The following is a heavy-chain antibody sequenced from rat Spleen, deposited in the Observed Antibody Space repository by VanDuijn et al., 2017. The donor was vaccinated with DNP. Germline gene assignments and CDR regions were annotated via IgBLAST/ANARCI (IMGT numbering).Heavy chain of an antibody. D-gene: IGHD1-11*01. CDR1: GFSLTSYN. CDR2: IWNTGGT. CDR3: SRYGEYTALDV. Sequence: QVQLKESGPGLVQPSQTLSLTCTVAGFSLTSYNVHWVRQPPGKGLEWMGVIWNTGGTRYNSALKSRLTISRDTSKSQFFLKMSNLQTEDTAIFYCSRYGEYTALDVWGQGTSVTVSS. J-gene: IGHJ4*01. V-gene: IGHV2-41*01.